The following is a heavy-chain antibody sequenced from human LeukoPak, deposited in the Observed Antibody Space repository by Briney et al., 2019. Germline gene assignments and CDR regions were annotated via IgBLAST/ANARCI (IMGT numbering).Heavy chain of an antibody. CDR3: ARYYDFWSGYSDRAFDY. CDR2: MNPNSGNT. D-gene: IGHD3-3*01. Sequence: AASVKVSCKASGYTFTSYDINWVRQATGQGLEWMGWMNPNSGNTGYAQKFQGRVTMTRNTSIRTAYMELSSLRSEDTAVYYCARYYDFWSGYSDRAFDYWGQGTLVTVSS. V-gene: IGHV1-8*01. CDR1: GYTFTSYD. J-gene: IGHJ4*02.